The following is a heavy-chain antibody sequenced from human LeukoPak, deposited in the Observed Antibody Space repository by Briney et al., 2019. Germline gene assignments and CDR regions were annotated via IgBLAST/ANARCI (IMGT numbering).Heavy chain of an antibody. J-gene: IGHJ4*02. CDR1: GGSFSGYY. D-gene: IGHD6-6*01. CDR3: ARELRIAARPVDY. Sequence: PSETLSLTCAVYGGSFSGYYWSWIRQPPGKGLEWIGEINHSGSTNYNPSLKSRVTISADTSKNQFSLKLSSVTAADTAVYYCARELRIAARPVDYWGQGTLVTVSS. CDR2: INHSGST. V-gene: IGHV4-34*01.